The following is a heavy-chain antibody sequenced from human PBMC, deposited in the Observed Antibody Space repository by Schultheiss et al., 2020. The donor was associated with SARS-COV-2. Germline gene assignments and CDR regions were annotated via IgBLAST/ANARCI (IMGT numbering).Heavy chain of an antibody. CDR3: ARVFGSWDRWFDP. CDR2: IYYRGST. J-gene: IGHJ5*02. CDR1: GESLSGYY. V-gene: IGHV4-34*11. Sequence: SETLSLTCAVYGESLSGYYWSWIRQPAGKGLEWIGYIYYRGSTNYNPSLKSRVTISVDTSKNQFSLKLSSVTAADTAVYFCARVFGSWDRWFDPWGQGTLVTVSS. D-gene: IGHD3-10*01.